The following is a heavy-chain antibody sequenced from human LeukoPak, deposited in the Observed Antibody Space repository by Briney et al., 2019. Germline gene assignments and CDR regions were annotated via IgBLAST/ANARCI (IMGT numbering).Heavy chain of an antibody. CDR2: IYYSGST. D-gene: IGHD3-10*01. CDR3: ARSIWFGTGRNFDP. J-gene: IGHJ5*02. V-gene: IGHV4-59*01. Sequence: SETLSLTCTVSGGSISSYYWSWIRQPPGKGLEWIGYIYYSGSTNYNPSLKSRVTISVDTSKNQFSLKLSSVTAADTAVYYCARSIWFGTGRNFDPWGQGTLVTVSS. CDR1: GGSISSYY.